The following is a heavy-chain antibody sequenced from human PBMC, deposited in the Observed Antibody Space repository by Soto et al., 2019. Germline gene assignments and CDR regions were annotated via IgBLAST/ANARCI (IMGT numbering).Heavy chain of an antibody. CDR2: INAGNGNT. D-gene: IGHD2-21*01. CDR3: ASRAAYCGGDCYWDDAFDI. V-gene: IGHV1-3*01. CDR1: GYTFTSYA. Sequence: ASVKVSCKASGYTFTSYAMHWVRQAPGQRLEWMGWINAGNGNTKYSQKFKGRVTITRDTSASTAYMELSSLRSEDTAVYYCASRAAYCGGDCYWDDAFDIWGQGTMVTVSS. J-gene: IGHJ3*02.